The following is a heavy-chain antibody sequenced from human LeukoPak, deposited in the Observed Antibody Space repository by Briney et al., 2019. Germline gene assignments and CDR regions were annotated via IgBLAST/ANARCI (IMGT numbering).Heavy chain of an antibody. CDR2: ISGSGGST. V-gene: IGHV3-23*01. D-gene: IGHD1-7*01. Sequence: GGPLRLSCAASGFTFSSYAMSWVRQAPGKGLEGVSAISGSGGSTYYADSVKGRFTISRDNSKNTLYLQMNSLRAEDTAVYYCAKDPENWNYVLDYWGQGTLVTVSS. CDR1: GFTFSSYA. J-gene: IGHJ4*02. CDR3: AKDPENWNYVLDY.